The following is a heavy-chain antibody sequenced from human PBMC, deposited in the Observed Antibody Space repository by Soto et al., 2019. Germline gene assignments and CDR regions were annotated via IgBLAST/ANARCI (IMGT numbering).Heavy chain of an antibody. Sequence: QVQLQQWGAGPLRPLETLSLTCGVSGGSFSGYYWAWIRQSPGKGLEWIGEINDRGSINYNPSLKSRVSSSVDTSKNHSSLNLRSVTAADTAVYYCARESHDILTGPPWVWYFDLWGRGTLVTVSS. D-gene: IGHD3-9*01. CDR1: GGSFSGYY. CDR3: ARESHDILTGPPWVWYFDL. J-gene: IGHJ2*01. V-gene: IGHV4-34*01. CDR2: INDRGSI.